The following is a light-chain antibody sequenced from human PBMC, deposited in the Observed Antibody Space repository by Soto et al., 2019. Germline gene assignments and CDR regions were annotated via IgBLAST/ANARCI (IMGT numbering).Light chain of an antibody. CDR2: DAS. CDR1: QSISSY. CDR3: QQYNSYPLT. J-gene: IGKJ4*01. Sequence: IQMTQSRSSLSASVGDRVTITCGASQSISSYLNWYQQKPGEAPKLLIYDASALPRGVPSRFSGSGSGTEFTLPISSLQPDDFATSYCQQYNSYPLTFGGGTKVDIK. V-gene: IGKV1-39*01.